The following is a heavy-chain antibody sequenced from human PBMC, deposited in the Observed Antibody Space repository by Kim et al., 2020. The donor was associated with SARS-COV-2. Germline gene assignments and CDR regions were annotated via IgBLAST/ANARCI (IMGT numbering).Heavy chain of an antibody. CDR3: ASIDGHNNRDL. CDR1: RFTFSDYY. CDR2: ISSTGTTT. J-gene: IGHJ5*02. V-gene: IGHV3-11*04. D-gene: IGHD1-20*01. Sequence: GGSLRLSCAASRFTFSDYYMYWIRQAPGKGLEWLSYISSTGTTTYYADSAKGRFTVSRDNAKKSVYLQMNSLRAEDTAVYYCASIDGHNNRDLWCQGTL.